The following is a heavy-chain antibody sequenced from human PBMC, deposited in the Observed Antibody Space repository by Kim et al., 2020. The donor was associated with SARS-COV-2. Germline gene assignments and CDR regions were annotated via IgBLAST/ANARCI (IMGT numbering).Heavy chain of an antibody. D-gene: IGHD3-3*01. J-gene: IGHJ6*02. Sequence: SLRLSLAASGFTFDDYAMHWVRQAPGKGLEWVSGISWNSGSIGYADSVKGRFTISRDNAKNSLYLQMNSLRAEDTALYYCAKDMRSSWSGYIPPYYYYGMDVWGQGTTVTVSS. CDR1: GFTFDDYA. CDR2: ISWNSGSI. CDR3: AKDMRSSWSGYIPPYYYYGMDV. V-gene: IGHV3-9*01.